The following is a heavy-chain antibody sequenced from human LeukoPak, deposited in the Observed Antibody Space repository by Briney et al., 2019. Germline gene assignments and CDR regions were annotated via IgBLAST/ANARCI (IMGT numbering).Heavy chain of an antibody. CDR1: GFTFSSYS. Sequence: PGGSLRLSCAASGFTFSSYSMNWVRQAPGKGLEWVSCISSSSDYIFYADSVKGRFTISRDNAKNSLYLQLNSLRAEDTAVYYCARSVMVETTTRGFDYWGQGTLVTVSS. CDR2: ISSSSDYI. D-gene: IGHD2-15*01. J-gene: IGHJ4*02. V-gene: IGHV3-21*01. CDR3: ARSVMVETTTRGFDY.